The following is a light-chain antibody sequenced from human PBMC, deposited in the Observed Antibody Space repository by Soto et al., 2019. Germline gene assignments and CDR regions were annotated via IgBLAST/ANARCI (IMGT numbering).Light chain of an antibody. Sequence: DIQMTQSPSSLSASVGDRVTITCRASQDIGHYLAWYQQKPGKVPKLLISSASTLHSGVPSRFGGSGTGTDFTLTINSLQPEDVATYYCLRCDSVLPLFTFGPGTKVAI. J-gene: IGKJ3*01. CDR1: QDIGHY. CDR2: SAS. V-gene: IGKV1-27*01. CDR3: LRCDSVLPLFT.